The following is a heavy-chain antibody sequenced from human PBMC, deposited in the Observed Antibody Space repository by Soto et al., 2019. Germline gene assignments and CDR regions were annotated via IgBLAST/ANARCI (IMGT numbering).Heavy chain of an antibody. CDR1: GFTFSSYA. Sequence: QSGGSLRLSCSASGFTFSSYAMHWVRQAPGKGLEYVSAISSNGGSTYYADSVKGRFTISRDNSKNTLYLQMSSLRAEDTAVYYCVKDRKRIVGATGALGLFDYWGQGTLVTVSS. CDR3: VKDRKRIVGATGALGLFDY. CDR2: ISSNGGST. J-gene: IGHJ4*02. D-gene: IGHD1-26*01. V-gene: IGHV3-64D*06.